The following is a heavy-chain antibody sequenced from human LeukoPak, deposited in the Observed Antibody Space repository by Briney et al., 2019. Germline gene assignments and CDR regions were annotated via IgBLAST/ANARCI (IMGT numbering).Heavy chain of an antibody. V-gene: IGHV3-20*04. Sequence: GGSLRLSCAASGFTFDDYGMSWVRQVPGKGLEWVSGINWNGGSTGYADSVKGRFTISRDNSKSTLYLQMNSLRAEDTAVYYCAKVRWDNSGWYYLDYWGQGTLVTVSS. CDR1: GFTFDDYG. CDR3: AKVRWDNSGWYYLDY. CDR2: INWNGGST. J-gene: IGHJ4*02. D-gene: IGHD6-19*01.